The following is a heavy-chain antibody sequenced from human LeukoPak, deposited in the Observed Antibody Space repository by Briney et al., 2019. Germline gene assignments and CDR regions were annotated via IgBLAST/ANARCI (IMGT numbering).Heavy chain of an antibody. D-gene: IGHD4-11*01. CDR1: GFTFSSYA. Sequence: GGSLRLSCAASGFTFSSYAMTWVRQAPGKGLGWVSTIGGSGGRTYYADSVKGRFTISRDNSKNTLYLQMNSLRADDTAVYFCAKEALRDYSDLYNWFDPWGQGTLVTVSS. V-gene: IGHV3-23*01. J-gene: IGHJ5*02. CDR2: IGGSGGRT. CDR3: AKEALRDYSDLYNWFDP.